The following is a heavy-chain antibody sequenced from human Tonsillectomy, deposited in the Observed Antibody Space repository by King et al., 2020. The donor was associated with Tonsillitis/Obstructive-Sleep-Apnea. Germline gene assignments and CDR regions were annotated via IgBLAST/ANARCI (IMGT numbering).Heavy chain of an antibody. J-gene: IGHJ4*02. Sequence: VQLVESGGSLVKPGGSLRLSCAASGLTISNYSMSWVRQAPGKGLEWVSSISTTSYYRYYIDSVKGRFTISRDNAKNTVFLQMNSLRAEDTAVYSCASRQLGGSFDYWGQGTLVTVSS. D-gene: IGHD6-6*01. CDR2: ISTTSYYR. CDR1: GLTISNYS. V-gene: IGHV3-21*01. CDR3: ASRQLGGSFDY.